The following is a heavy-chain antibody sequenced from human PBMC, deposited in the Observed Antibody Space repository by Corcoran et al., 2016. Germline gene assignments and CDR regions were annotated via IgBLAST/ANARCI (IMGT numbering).Heavy chain of an antibody. CDR3: ARKAEWLGPYYYYVMDV. CDR1: GGSISSSSYY. J-gene: IGHJ6*02. V-gene: IGHV4-39*07. D-gene: IGHD6-19*01. CDR2: IYYSGST. Sequence: QLQLQESGPGLVKPSETLSLTCTVSGGSISSSSYYWGWIRQPPGKGLEWIGSIYYSGSTYYNPSLKSRVTISVDTSKNQFSLKLSSVTAADTAGYYCARKAEWLGPYYYYVMDVWGQGTTVTVSS.